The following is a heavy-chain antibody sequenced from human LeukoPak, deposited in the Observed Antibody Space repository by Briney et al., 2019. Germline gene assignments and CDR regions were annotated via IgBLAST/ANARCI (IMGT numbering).Heavy chain of an antibody. D-gene: IGHD3-22*01. J-gene: IGHJ5*02. CDR2: VDHEDGET. CDR1: GYTFTDYY. V-gene: IGHV1-69-2*01. Sequence: ASVKISCKVSGYTFTDYYMHWVQQAPGKGLEWMGLVDHEDGETIYAEKFQGRVTITADTSTDTAYMELSSLRSEDTAVYYCATSFPYYYDSSGHYTRYNWFDPWGQGTLVTVSS. CDR3: ATSFPYYYDSSGHYTRYNWFDP.